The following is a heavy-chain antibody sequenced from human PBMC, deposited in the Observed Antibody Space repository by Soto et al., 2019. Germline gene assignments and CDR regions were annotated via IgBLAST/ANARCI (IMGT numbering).Heavy chain of an antibody. CDR3: ARDQAAVDTGAFDI. V-gene: IGHV1-69*06. CDR2: IIPIFGTA. CDR1: GGTFSSYA. Sequence: SVKVSCKASGGTFSSYAISWVRQAPGQGLEWMGGIIPIFGTANYAQKFQGRVTITADKSTSTAYMELSSLRSEDTAAYYCARDQAAVDTGAFDIWGQGTMVNVS. D-gene: IGHD5-18*01. J-gene: IGHJ3*02.